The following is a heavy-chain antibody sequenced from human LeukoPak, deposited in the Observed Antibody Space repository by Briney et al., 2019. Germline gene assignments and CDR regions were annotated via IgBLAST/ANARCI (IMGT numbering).Heavy chain of an antibody. CDR1: GGSISSSNW. CDR3: ARTGGSFYFYYYMDV. D-gene: IGHD1-26*01. J-gene: IGHJ6*03. V-gene: IGHV4-4*02. Sequence: TLSLTCAVSGGSISSSNWWSWVRQPPGKGLEWIGEIYHSGSTNYNPSLKSRVTISVDKSKNQFSLKLRSVTAADTAVYYCARTGGSFYFYYYMDVWGKGTTVTVSS. CDR2: IYHSGST.